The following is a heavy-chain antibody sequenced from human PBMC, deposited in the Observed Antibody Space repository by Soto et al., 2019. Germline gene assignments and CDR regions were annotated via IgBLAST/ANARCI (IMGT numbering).Heavy chain of an antibody. D-gene: IGHD4-17*01. CDR2: IIPIFGTA. Sequence: SVKVSCKASGGTFSSYAISWVRQAPGQGLEWMGGIIPIFGTANYAQKFQGRVTMTADESTSTAYMELSSLRSEDTAVYYCAREKDYLNWFDPWGQGTLVTVSS. CDR3: AREKDYLNWFDP. CDR1: GGTFSSYA. J-gene: IGHJ5*02. V-gene: IGHV1-69*13.